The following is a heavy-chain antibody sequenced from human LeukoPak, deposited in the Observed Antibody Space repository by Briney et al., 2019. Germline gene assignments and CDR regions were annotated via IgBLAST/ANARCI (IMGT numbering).Heavy chain of an antibody. J-gene: IGHJ4*02. D-gene: IGHD6-19*01. CDR2: ISGSGGST. CDR1: GFTFSNYA. V-gene: IGHV3-23*01. CDR3: AKDMGRSGWSGDFDY. Sequence: PGGSLRLSCEASGFTFSNYAMSWVRQAPGKGLEWVSAISGSGGSTYYADSVKGRFTISRDNSKNTLYLQMNSLRAEDTAVYYCAKDMGRSGWSGDFDYWGQGTLVTVSS.